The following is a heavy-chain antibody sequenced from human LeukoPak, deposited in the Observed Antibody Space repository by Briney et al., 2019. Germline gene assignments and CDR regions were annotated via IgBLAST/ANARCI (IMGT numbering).Heavy chain of an antibody. CDR3: AKNPAMPLPRNLITFGGVIVPR. CDR1: GFTFSSYA. D-gene: IGHD3-16*02. V-gene: IGHV3-23*01. Sequence: PGGSLRLSCAASGFTFSSYAMSWVRQAPGKGLGWVSAISGSGGSTYYADSVKGRFTISRDNSKNTLYLQMNSLRAEDTAVYYCAKNPAMPLPRNLITFGGVIVPRWGQGTLVTVSS. CDR2: ISGSGGST. J-gene: IGHJ4*02.